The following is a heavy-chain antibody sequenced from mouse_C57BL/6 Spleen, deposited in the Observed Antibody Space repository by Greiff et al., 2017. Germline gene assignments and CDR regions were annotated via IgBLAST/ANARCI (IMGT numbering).Heavy chain of an antibody. J-gene: IGHJ4*01. D-gene: IGHD3-2*02. CDR3: ARSPDSSGYAMDY. Sequence: VQLQQSGPELVKPGASVKISCKASGYAFSSSWMNWVKQRPGQGLEWIGRIYPGDGDTNYNGKFKGKATLTADKSSSTAYMQLSSLTSEDSAVYFCARSPDSSGYAMDYWGQGTSVTVSS. V-gene: IGHV1-82*01. CDR2: IYPGDGDT. CDR1: GYAFSSSW.